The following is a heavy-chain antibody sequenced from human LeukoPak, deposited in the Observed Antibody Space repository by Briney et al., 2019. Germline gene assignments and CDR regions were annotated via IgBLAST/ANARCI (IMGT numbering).Heavy chain of an antibody. V-gene: IGHV3-21*04. J-gene: IGHJ4*02. CDR1: GLTFSDYS. CDR3: AKGSATSRPYYFDY. D-gene: IGHD2-2*01. Sequence: GSLRLSCAASGLTFSDYSMNWVRQAPGQGLEWVSSISSRSTYTYYADSVRGRFTISRDSAKNSLFLQMDSLRAEDTAVYYCAKGSATSRPYYFDYWGQGTLVTVSS. CDR2: ISSRSTYT.